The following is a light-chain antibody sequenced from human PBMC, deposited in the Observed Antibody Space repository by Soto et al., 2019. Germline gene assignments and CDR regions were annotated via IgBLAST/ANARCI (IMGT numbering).Light chain of an antibody. V-gene: IGKV1-5*01. CDR2: DAS. J-gene: IGKJ2*01. CDR3: QQYNSYSF. Sequence: DLQMTQSPSTLSASVGDRVTITCRASQSISSWLAWYQQKPGKAPKLLIYDASSLESGVPSRFSGSGSGTEFTLTISSLQPDDFATYYCQQYNSYSFFGQGTKLEIK. CDR1: QSISSW.